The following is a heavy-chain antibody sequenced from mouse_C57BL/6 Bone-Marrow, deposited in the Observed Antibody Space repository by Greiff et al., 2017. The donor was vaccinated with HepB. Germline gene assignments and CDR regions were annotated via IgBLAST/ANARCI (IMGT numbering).Heavy chain of an antibody. CDR3: ATYYGSSTGYFDV. J-gene: IGHJ1*03. D-gene: IGHD1-1*01. Sequence: VKLQQSGPELVKPGASVKISCKASGYAFSSSWMNWVKQRPGKGLEWIGRIYPGDGDTNYNGKFKGKATLTADKSSSTAYMQLSSLTSEDSAVYFCATYYGSSTGYFDVWGTGTTVTVSS. CDR2: IYPGDGDT. V-gene: IGHV1-82*01. CDR1: GYAFSSSW.